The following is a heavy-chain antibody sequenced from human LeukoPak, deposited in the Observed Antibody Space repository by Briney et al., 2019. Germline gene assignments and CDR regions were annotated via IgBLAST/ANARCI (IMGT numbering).Heavy chain of an antibody. CDR3: ARAAYSSTWYSRYFDL. Sequence: GGSLRLSCAASGFIFSSYSMNWVRQAPGKGLEWVSSISSSSSYIYYADSVKGRFTISRDNAKNSLYLHMNSLRAEDTAVYYCARAAYSSTWYSRYFDLWGRGTLVTVSS. J-gene: IGHJ2*01. CDR2: ISSSSSYI. V-gene: IGHV3-21*01. CDR1: GFIFSSYS. D-gene: IGHD6-13*01.